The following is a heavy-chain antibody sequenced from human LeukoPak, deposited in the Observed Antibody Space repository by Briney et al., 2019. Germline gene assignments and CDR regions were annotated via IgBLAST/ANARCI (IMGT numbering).Heavy chain of an antibody. Sequence: PGGSLRLSCAASGFTFSTYSMNWVRQAPGKGPEWVSSISSSSTYIYYADSVKGRFTISRDNSKNTLYLQMNSLRAENTAVYYCAKDLTGVNYCLDQWGQGTLVTVSS. V-gene: IGHV3-21*01. CDR2: ISSSSTYI. D-gene: IGHD1-7*01. J-gene: IGHJ4*02. CDR3: AKDLTGVNYCLDQ. CDR1: GFTFSTYS.